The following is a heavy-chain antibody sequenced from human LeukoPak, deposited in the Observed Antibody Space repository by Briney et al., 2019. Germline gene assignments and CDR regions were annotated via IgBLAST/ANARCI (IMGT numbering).Heavy chain of an antibody. V-gene: IGHV4-59*01. CDR1: GGSISSYY. Sequence: SETLSLTCTVSGGSISSYYWSWIRQPPGKGLEWIGYIYSSGSTNYNPSLKSRVTISVDTSKNQFSLKLSSVTAADTAVYYCARGGYSSSWYSYYYYMDVWGKGTTVTVSS. J-gene: IGHJ6*03. CDR3: ARGGYSSSWYSYYYYMDV. CDR2: IYSSGST. D-gene: IGHD6-13*01.